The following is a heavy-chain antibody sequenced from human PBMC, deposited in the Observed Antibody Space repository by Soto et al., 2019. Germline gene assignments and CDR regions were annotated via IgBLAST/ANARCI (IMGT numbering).Heavy chain of an antibody. J-gene: IGHJ4*02. Sequence: QVQLQESGPGLVKPSQTLSLTCTVSGGSISSGGYYWNWIRQHPGKGLEWIGYIYYSGISYYNPSLESRVTISVDTSKNQFSLKLSSVTAADTAVYYCARGGYCSGGSCYSGPLGYWGQGTLVTVSS. V-gene: IGHV4-31*03. CDR3: ARGGYCSGGSCYSGPLGY. CDR2: IYYSGIS. CDR1: GGSISSGGYY. D-gene: IGHD2-15*01.